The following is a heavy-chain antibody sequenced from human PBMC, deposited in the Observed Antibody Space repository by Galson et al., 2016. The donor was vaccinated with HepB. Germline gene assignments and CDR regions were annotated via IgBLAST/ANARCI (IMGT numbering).Heavy chain of an antibody. CDR1: GFTFTSYG. D-gene: IGHD1-1*01. Sequence: SVKVSCKASGFTFTSYGISWVRQAPGQGLEWVGWISAYNGNTNDAQKLQGRATMTTDTSTSQAYMELRSLRSDDTAVYYCARDPKLEPWPHIRGQGTLVTVSS. CDR3: ARDPKLEPWPHI. CDR2: ISAYNGNT. J-gene: IGHJ4*02. V-gene: IGHV1-18*01.